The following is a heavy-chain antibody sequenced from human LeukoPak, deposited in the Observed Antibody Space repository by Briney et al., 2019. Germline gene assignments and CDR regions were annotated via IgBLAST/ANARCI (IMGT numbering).Heavy chain of an antibody. V-gene: IGHV4-61*02. CDR3: ATGCSSTSCEPNGPKDYYYYYMDV. CDR1: GGSISSGSYY. J-gene: IGHJ6*03. Sequence: SETLSRTCTVSGGSISSGSYYWSWIRQPAGKGLEWIGRIYTSGSTNYNPSLKSRVTISVDTSKNQFSLKLSSVTAADTAVYYCATGCSSTSCEPNGPKDYYYYYMDVWGKGTTVTVSS. CDR2: IYTSGST. D-gene: IGHD2-2*01.